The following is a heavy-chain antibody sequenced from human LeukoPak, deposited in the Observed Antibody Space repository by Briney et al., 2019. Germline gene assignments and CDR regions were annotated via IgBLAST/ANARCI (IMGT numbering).Heavy chain of an antibody. Sequence: SETLSPTCTVSGGSISGSSYYWGWIRQPPGKGLEWIGTIYYSGSTYYNSSLKSRATISVDTSKNQFSLKLTSVTAADTAVYYCARDGYNPIDYWGQGTLVSVSS. CDR3: ARDGYNPIDY. J-gene: IGHJ4*02. CDR2: IYYSGST. V-gene: IGHV4-39*02. CDR1: GGSISGSSYY. D-gene: IGHD5-24*01.